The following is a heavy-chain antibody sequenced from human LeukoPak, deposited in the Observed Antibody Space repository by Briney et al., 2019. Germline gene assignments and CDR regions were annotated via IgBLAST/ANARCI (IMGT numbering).Heavy chain of an antibody. D-gene: IGHD3-22*01. V-gene: IGHV4-39*01. CDR3: AKTYYYDPFDF. Sequence: SETLSLTCTVSGGSISNSGYYWGWIRQPPGKGLEWIGNIYYSGSTYYNPFLKSRVTISVDTSKNQFSLKLSSVTAADTAVYYCAKTYYYDPFDFWGQGTLVTVSS. CDR2: IYYSGST. J-gene: IGHJ4*02. CDR1: GGSISNSGYY.